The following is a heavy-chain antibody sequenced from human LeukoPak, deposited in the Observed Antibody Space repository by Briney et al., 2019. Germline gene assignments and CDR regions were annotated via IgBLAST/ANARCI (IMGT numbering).Heavy chain of an antibody. D-gene: IGHD1-7*01. CDR2: IYHSGST. Sequence: SETLSLTCAVSGGSFSGYYWGWIRQPPGKGLEWIGSIYHSGSTYYNPSLKSRVTISVDTSKNQFSLKLSSVTAADTAVYYCARDSNWNYFWFDPWGQGTLVTVSS. CDR3: ARDSNWNYFWFDP. CDR1: GGSFSGYY. J-gene: IGHJ5*02. V-gene: IGHV4-38-2*02.